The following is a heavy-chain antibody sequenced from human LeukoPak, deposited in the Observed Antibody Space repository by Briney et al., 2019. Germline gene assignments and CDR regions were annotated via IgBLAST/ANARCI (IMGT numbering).Heavy chain of an antibody. Sequence: GGSLRLSCTASGFTFGDFTMSWFRQSPGKGLEWVSFIRSKVYGGTSEYAASLKGRVSVSRDDSTSIAYLQMNSLKTEDTAVYYCTRVVLTFGGGVANAPDYWGQGTLVTVSS. CDR2: IRSKVYGGTS. V-gene: IGHV3-49*03. J-gene: IGHJ4*02. CDR3: TRVVLTFGGGVANAPDY. D-gene: IGHD3-16*01. CDR1: GFTFGDFT.